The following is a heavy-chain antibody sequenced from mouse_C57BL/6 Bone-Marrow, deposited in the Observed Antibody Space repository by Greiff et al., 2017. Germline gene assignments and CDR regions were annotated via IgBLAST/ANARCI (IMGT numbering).Heavy chain of an antibody. V-gene: IGHV5-17*01. CDR1: GFTFSDYG. CDR3: ARRITTFKDAMDY. Sequence: DVMLVESGGGLVKPGGSLKLSCAASGFTFSDYGMHWVRQAPEKGLEWVAYISSGSSTIYYADTVKGRFTISRDNAKNTLFLQMTSLRSEDTAMYYCARRITTFKDAMDYWGQGTSVTVSS. CDR2: ISSGSSTI. J-gene: IGHJ4*01. D-gene: IGHD2-4*01.